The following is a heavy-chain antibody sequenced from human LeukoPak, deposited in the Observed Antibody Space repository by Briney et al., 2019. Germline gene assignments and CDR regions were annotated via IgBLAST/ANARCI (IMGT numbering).Heavy chain of an antibody. V-gene: IGHV4-59*01. CDR3: ARDPAVAGTLGYYYYGMDV. CDR1: GFTFSSYA. Sequence: GSLRLSCAASGFTFSSYAMSWIRRPPGKGLEWIGYIYYSGSTNYNPSLKSRVTISMDTSKNQFSLKLSSVTAADTAVYYCARDPAVAGTLGYYYYGMDVWGQGTTVTVSS. D-gene: IGHD6-19*01. J-gene: IGHJ6*02. CDR2: IYYSGST.